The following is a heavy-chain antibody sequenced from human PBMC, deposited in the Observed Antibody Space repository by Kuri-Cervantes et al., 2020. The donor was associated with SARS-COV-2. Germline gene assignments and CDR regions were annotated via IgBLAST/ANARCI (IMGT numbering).Heavy chain of an antibody. CDR1: GDSVSSNSAA. CDR3: ASGGGSIDY. D-gene: IGHD3-16*01. V-gene: IGHV6-1*01. CDR2: TYYRSKWHN. Sequence: SETLSLTCAIYGDSVSSNSAAWSWIRQSPSRGLEWLGRTYYRSKWHNGYAVSVKSRISINSDTSKNQFSLHLNSVTPEDTAVYYCASGGGSIDYWGQGTLVTVSS. J-gene: IGHJ4*02.